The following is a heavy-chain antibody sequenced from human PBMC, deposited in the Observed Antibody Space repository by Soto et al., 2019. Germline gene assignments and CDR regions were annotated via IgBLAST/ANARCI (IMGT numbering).Heavy chain of an antibody. Sequence: GGSLRLSCAASGFTFSSYAMSWVRQAPGKGLEWVSAISGSGGSTYYADSVKGRFTISRDNSKNTLYLQMNSLRAEDTAVYYCAKGAAAGTWNYYYGMDVWGQGTTVTVSS. CDR1: GFTFSSYA. D-gene: IGHD6-13*01. V-gene: IGHV3-23*01. CDR2: ISGSGGST. CDR3: AKGAAAGTWNYYYGMDV. J-gene: IGHJ6*02.